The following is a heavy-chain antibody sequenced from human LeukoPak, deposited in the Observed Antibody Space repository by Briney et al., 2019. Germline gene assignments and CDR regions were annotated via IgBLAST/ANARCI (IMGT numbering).Heavy chain of an antibody. D-gene: IGHD5-18*01. CDR3: ARDLRSGYSINYYYYMDV. J-gene: IGHJ6*03. V-gene: IGHV4-61*02. CDR2: IYTSGST. CDR1: GGSISSGSYY. Sequence: SETLSLTCTVSGGSISSGSYYWSWIRQPAGKGLEWIGRIYTSGSTNYNPSLKSRVTISVDTSKNQFSLKLSSVTAADTAVYYCARDLRSGYSINYYYYMDVWGKGTTVTVSS.